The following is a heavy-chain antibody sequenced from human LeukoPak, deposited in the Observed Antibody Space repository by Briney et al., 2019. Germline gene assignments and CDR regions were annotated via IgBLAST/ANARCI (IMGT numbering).Heavy chain of an antibody. J-gene: IGHJ4*02. V-gene: IGHV4-34*01. CDR1: GGSFSDYY. CDR3: ARVRVAIGVDY. CDR2: INHSGHT. D-gene: IGHD3-22*01. Sequence: SETLSLTCAVYGGSFSDYYWSWIRQPPGKGLEWIGEINHSGHTNYNPSLKSRVTISVDTSKNQFSLRLSSVTAADTAMYYCARVRVAIGVDYWGQGNLVTVSS.